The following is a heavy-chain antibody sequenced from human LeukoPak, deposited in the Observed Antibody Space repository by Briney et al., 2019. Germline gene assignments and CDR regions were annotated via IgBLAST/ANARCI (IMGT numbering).Heavy chain of an antibody. Sequence: PGGSLRLSCAASGFTFTSYAISWVRQAPGKGLEWVSAISNSGGNTYYADSVKGRFTISRDNSKNPLYLQMNSLRAEDTALYYCAKAKTVGPSAMDVWGQGTTVTVSS. J-gene: IGHJ6*02. CDR3: AKAKTVGPSAMDV. D-gene: IGHD1-26*01. V-gene: IGHV3-23*01. CDR2: ISNSGGNT. CDR1: GFTFTSYA.